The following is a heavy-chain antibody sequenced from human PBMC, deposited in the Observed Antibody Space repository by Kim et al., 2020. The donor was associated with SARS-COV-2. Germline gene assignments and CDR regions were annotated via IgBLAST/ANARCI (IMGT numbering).Heavy chain of an antibody. J-gene: IGHJ4*02. CDR1: GGSISSYY. CDR3: ARSALSGNYEYYFDY. V-gene: IGHV4-59*13. Sequence: SETLSLTCTVSGGSISSYYWSWIRQPPGKGLEWIGYVHNSGSTNYSPSLRSRVTMSVDTSKNQFSLKLTSVTAADTAVYYCARSALSGNYEYYFDYWAREPWSPSPQ. CDR2: VHNSGST. D-gene: IGHD1-26*01.